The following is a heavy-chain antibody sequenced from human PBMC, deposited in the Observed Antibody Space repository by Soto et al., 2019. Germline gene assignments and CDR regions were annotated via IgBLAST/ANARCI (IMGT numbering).Heavy chain of an antibody. CDR1: GYTFTSYY. D-gene: IGHD2-15*01. CDR3: ARDLVVVVAAGHFDY. CDR2: INPSGGST. J-gene: IGHJ4*02. Sequence: QVQLVQSGAEVKKPGASVKVSCKASGYTFTSYYMHWVRQAPGQGLEWMGIINPSGGSTSYAQKFQGRVTMTRDTSTSTVYMELSSLRSADTAVYYCARDLVVVVAAGHFDYWGQGTLVTVSA. V-gene: IGHV1-46*01.